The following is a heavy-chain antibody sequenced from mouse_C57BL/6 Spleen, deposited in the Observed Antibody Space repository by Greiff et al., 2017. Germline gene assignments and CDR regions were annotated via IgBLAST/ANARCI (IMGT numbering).Heavy chain of an antibody. D-gene: IGHD1-1*01. J-gene: IGHJ4*01. V-gene: IGHV6-3*01. Sequence: DVQLVASGGGLVQPGGSMKLSCVASGFTFSNYWMNWVRQSPEKGLEWVAQISLKSDNYATHYAESVKGRFTITRDDSKSSVYLQMNNLMTEETAIYYCTAEITTVVDAMDYWGQGTSVTVSS. CDR3: TAEITTVVDAMDY. CDR1: GFTFSNYW. CDR2: ISLKSDNYAT.